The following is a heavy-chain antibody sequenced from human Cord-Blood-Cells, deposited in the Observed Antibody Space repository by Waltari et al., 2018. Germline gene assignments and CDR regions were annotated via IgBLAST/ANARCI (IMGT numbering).Heavy chain of an antibody. Sequence: QVQPQQWGAGLLKPSETLSLTCAVYGGSFSGYYWSWIRQPPGEGLEWIGEMNHSGSTNYNPSLKSRVTISVDTSKTQFSLKLSSVTAADTAVYYCAREWGSGWYGYWGQGTLVTVSS. CDR1: GGSFSGYY. CDR2: MNHSGST. J-gene: IGHJ4*02. CDR3: AREWGSGWYGY. D-gene: IGHD6-19*01. V-gene: IGHV4-34*01.